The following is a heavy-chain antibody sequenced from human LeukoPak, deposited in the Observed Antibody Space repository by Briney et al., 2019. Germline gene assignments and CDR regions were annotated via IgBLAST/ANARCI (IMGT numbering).Heavy chain of an antibody. D-gene: IGHD6-19*01. J-gene: IGHJ4*02. CDR1: GYTFTSYY. CDR2: INPSGGST. Sequence: ASVKVSCKASGYTFTSYYMHWVRRAPGQGLEWMGIINPSGGSTSYAQKFQGRVTMTRDTSTSTVYMELSSLRSEDTAVYYCARDGIYSSGNTYNFDYWGQGTLVTVSS. V-gene: IGHV1-46*01. CDR3: ARDGIYSSGNTYNFDY.